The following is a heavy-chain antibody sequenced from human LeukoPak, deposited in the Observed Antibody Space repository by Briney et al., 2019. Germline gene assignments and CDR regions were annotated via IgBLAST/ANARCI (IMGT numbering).Heavy chain of an antibody. J-gene: IGHJ5*02. CDR2: IIPIFGTA. V-gene: IGHV1-69*05. Sequence: SVKVSCKASGDTFSSYAISWVRQAPGQGLEWMGGIIPIFGTANYAQKFQGRVTITTDESTSTANMELSSLRSEDTAVYYCARLNELDPWGQGTLVTVSS. CDR3: ARLNELDP. CDR1: GDTFSSYA.